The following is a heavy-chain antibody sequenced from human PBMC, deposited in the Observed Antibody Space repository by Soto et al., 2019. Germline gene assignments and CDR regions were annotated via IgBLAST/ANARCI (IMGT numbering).Heavy chain of an antibody. D-gene: IGHD2-15*01. V-gene: IGHV1-18*04. CDR3: ARSVVVVAGPDY. CDR1: GYTFTSYG. Sequence: ASVKVSCKPSGYTFTSYGISWVRQAPGQGLEWMGWISTYSGNTNYAQKLQGRVTITTDTSTSTAYMELSSLRSEDTAVYYCARSVVVVAGPDYWGQGTLVTVSS. J-gene: IGHJ4*02. CDR2: ISTYSGNT.